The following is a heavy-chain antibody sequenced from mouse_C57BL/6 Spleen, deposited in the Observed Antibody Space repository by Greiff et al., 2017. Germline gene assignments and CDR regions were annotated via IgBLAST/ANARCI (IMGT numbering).Heavy chain of an antibody. J-gene: IGHJ3*01. V-gene: IGHV5-4*01. Sequence: EVKLMESGGGLVKPGGSLKLSCAASGFTFSSYAMSWVRQTPEKRLEWVATISDGGSYTYYPDNVKGRFTISRDNAKNNLYLQMSHLKSEDTAMYYCARDPYPFAYWGQGTLVTVSA. CDR1: GFTFSSYA. CDR3: ARDPYPFAY. CDR2: ISDGGSYT. D-gene: IGHD2-10*01.